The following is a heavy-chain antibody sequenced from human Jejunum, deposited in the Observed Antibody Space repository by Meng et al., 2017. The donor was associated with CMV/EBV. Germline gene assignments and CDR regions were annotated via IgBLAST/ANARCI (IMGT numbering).Heavy chain of an antibody. J-gene: IGHJ4*02. Sequence: CTVSGYFISSGCYWGWIRQPPGKGLEWIGSIYHSGSTYYNPSLKSRVTISVDTSKNQFSLKLSSVTAADTAVYYCASTDGNEYFDYWGQGTLVTVSS. CDR2: IYHSGST. D-gene: IGHD4-23*01. CDR3: ASTDGNEYFDY. CDR1: GYFISSGCY. V-gene: IGHV4-38-2*02.